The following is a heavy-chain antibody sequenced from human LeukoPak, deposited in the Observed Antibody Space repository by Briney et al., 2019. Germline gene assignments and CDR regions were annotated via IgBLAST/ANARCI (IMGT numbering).Heavy chain of an antibody. CDR2: IYKTGST. V-gene: IGHV4-59*01. J-gene: IGHJ4*02. CDR3: ARRHVEYSSSSDPYYFDY. Sequence: PGGSLRLSCAASGFTFSSYAMSWVRQAPGKGLEWIGSIYKTGSTNYSPSLKSRVTISVDTSKNQFSLKVSSVTAADTAVYYCARRHVEYSSSSDPYYFDYWGQGTLVTVSS. CDR1: GFTFSSYA. D-gene: IGHD6-6*01.